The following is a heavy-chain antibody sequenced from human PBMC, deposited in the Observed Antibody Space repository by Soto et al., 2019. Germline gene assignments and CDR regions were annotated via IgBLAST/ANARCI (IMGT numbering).Heavy chain of an antibody. CDR1: GYTFTSYY. V-gene: IGHV1-46*01. CDR3: ARDLTIFGVVNLYYYVGMDV. J-gene: IGHJ6*02. CDR2: INPSGGST. Sequence: GASVKVSCKASGYTFTSYYMHWVRQAPGQGLEWMGIINPSGGSTSYAQKFQGRVTMTRDTSTSTVYMELSSLRSEDTAVHYCARDLTIFGVVNLYYYVGMDVWGQGTTVTVSS. D-gene: IGHD3-3*01.